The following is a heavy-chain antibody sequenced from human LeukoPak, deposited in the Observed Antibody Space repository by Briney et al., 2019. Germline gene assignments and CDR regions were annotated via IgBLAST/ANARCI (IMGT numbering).Heavy chain of an antibody. CDR1: GGSFSDYF. J-gene: IGHJ4*02. CDR2: ISHSGST. V-gene: IGHV4-34*01. CDR3: VTYYYGSSAPKRNY. D-gene: IGHD3-22*01. Sequence: TSSETLSLTCAVYGGSFSDYFWSWIRQPPGKGLEWIGEISHSGSTTYNPSLRSRVTISGDTSKKQFSLKLSSVTAADTAVYYCVTYYYGSSAPKRNYWGQGILVTVSS.